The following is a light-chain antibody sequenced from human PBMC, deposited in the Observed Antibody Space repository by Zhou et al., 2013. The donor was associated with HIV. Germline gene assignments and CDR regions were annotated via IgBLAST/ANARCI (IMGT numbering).Light chain of an antibody. J-gene: IGKJ2*02. Sequence: DIQMTQSPSSLSASVGDRVTITCRASQSISNYLNWYQQKVGKAPKLLIYAASYLQSGVPSRFSGSGSGTDFTLTISSLQPEDFATYYCQQSYSTPRTFGPGDQAGDQT. V-gene: IGKV1-39*01. CDR3: QQSYSTPRT. CDR1: QSISNY. CDR2: AAS.